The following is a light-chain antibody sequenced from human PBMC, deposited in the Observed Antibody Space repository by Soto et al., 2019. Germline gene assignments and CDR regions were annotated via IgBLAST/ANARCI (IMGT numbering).Light chain of an antibody. CDR3: QQYGSSPLT. CDR2: GAS. CDR1: QRVSSGY. V-gene: IGKV3-20*01. Sequence: PGESAALSCRASQRVSSGYLAWYQQKPGQAPRLLIYGASSRATGIPDRFSGSGSGTDFTLTISRLEPEDFAVYYCQQYGSSPLTFGGGTKVDIK. J-gene: IGKJ4*01.